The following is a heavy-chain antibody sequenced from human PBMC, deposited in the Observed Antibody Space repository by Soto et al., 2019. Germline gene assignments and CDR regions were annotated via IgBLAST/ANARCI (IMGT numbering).Heavy chain of an antibody. J-gene: IGHJ6*02. V-gene: IGHV5-51*01. Sequence: PGESLKISCNGSGYSFTIYWIGWVRQMPGKGLEWMGIIYPGDSDTRYSPSFQGQVTISADKSISTAYLQWSSLKASDTAMYYCAGHDYYDSSGHYYGMDVWGQGTTVTVSS. D-gene: IGHD3-22*01. CDR1: GYSFTIYW. CDR2: IYPGDSDT. CDR3: AGHDYYDSSGHYYGMDV.